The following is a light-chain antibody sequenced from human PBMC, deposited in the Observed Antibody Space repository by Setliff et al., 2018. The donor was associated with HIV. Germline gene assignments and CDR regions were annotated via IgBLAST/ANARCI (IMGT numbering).Light chain of an antibody. CDR3: SSYTSSSTYV. V-gene: IGLV2-14*03. CDR2: DVS. Sequence: QSALTQSASVSGSPGQSITFSCTGSSSDIGGYNYVSWYQQHPGKAPKLMIYDVSKRPSGVSNRFSGSKSGNTASLIISGLQAEDEADYYCSSYTSSSTYVFGIGTKATVL. J-gene: IGLJ1*01. CDR1: SSDIGGYNY.